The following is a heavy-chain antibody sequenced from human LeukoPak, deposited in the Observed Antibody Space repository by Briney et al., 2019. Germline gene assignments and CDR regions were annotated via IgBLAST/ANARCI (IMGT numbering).Heavy chain of an antibody. CDR1: GGSISSSSYY. V-gene: IGHV4-39*07. CDR3: ARDQGYYYYYMDV. CDR2: IYYGGST. Sequence: SETLSLTCTVSGGSISSSSYYWGWIRQPPGKGLEWIGSIYYGGSTYYNPSLKSRVTISVDTSRNQFSLKLSSVTAADTAVYYCARDQGYYYYYMDVWSKGTTVTVSS. J-gene: IGHJ6*03.